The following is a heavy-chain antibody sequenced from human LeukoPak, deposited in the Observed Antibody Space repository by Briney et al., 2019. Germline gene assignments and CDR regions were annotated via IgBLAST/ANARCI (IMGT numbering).Heavy chain of an antibody. CDR2: INPNNGGT. V-gene: IGHV1-2*02. J-gene: IGHJ4*02. Sequence: ASVKVSCKASGYTFTGYYMHWVRQAPGQGLEWMGWINPNNGGTNYAQKFQGRVTMTRDTSISTAYMELSRLRSDDTAVYYCARDPPHYYDSSGYHLDYWGQGTLVTVSS. D-gene: IGHD3-22*01. CDR1: GYTFTGYY. CDR3: ARDPPHYYDSSGYHLDY.